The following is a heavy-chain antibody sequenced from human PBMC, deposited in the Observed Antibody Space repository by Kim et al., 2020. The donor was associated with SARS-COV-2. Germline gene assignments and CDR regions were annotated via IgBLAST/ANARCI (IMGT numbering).Heavy chain of an antibody. J-gene: IGHJ6*02. CDR2: INPRDADT. CDR1: GYSFTNYW. CDR3: ARHRAAGGGYYYGMDV. D-gene: IGHD6-13*01. V-gene: IGHV5-51*01. Sequence: GESLKISCKGSGYSFTNYWIAWVRQMPGKGLEWMGIINPRDADTRYSPSFQGHVTISADKSISTAFLEWSSLEASDTAMYYCARHRAAGGGYYYGMDVWG.